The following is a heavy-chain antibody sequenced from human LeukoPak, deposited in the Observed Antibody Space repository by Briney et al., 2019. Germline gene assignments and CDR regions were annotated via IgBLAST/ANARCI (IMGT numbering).Heavy chain of an antibody. J-gene: IGHJ4*02. V-gene: IGHV3-74*01. CDR3: AGGSLVWQFDY. CDR1: GFTFNDNW. CDR2: IEGDGTGT. Sequence: PGGSLRLSCAASGFTFNDNWMHWVRQAPGKGLVWVSRIEGDGTGTVYADSVKGRFTISRDNSKNTLYLQMNSLRADDTAVYFCAGGSLVWQFDYWGQGTLVAVSS. D-gene: IGHD2-8*01.